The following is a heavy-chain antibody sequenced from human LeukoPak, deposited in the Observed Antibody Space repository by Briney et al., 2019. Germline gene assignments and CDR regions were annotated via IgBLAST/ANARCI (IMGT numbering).Heavy chain of an antibody. V-gene: IGHV3-48*03. CDR1: GFTFSSYE. Sequence: GGSLRLSCAASGFTFSSYEMNWVRQAPGKGLEWVSYISSSGSTIYYADSLKGRFTISRDNAKNSLYLQMNSLRAEDTAVYYCARGNLYYDSSGFDYWGQGTLVIVSS. CDR2: ISSSGSTI. D-gene: IGHD3-22*01. J-gene: IGHJ4*02. CDR3: ARGNLYYDSSGFDY.